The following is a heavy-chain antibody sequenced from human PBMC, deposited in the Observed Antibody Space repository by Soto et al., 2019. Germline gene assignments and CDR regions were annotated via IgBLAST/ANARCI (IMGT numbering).Heavy chain of an antibody. J-gene: IGHJ3*02. Sequence: GGSLRLSCAASGFTFSSYGMHWVRHSPGKGLEWVAVISYDGSNKYYADSVKGRFTISRDNSKNTLYLQMNSLRAEDTAVYYCAKDKGRRTWRDAFDIWGQGTMVTVSS. CDR1: GFTFSSYG. V-gene: IGHV3-30*18. D-gene: IGHD2-8*01. CDR2: ISYDGSNK. CDR3: AKDKGRRTWRDAFDI.